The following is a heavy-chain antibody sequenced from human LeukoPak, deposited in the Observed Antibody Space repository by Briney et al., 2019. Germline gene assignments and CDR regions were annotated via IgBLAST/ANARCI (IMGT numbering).Heavy chain of an antibody. CDR3: TKASATVWPNYFDS. V-gene: IGHV3-23*01. J-gene: IGHJ4*02. CDR1: GFTFSSYA. D-gene: IGHD6-25*01. CDR2: ISGSGGGT. Sequence: GGSLRLYCAASGFTFSSYAMSWLRHTSGQGLQWLSAISGSGGGTNYADSVKGRFTISRDNSKNILYLQMNSLGAEDTATYYCTKASATVWPNYFDSWGQGTLVTVSS.